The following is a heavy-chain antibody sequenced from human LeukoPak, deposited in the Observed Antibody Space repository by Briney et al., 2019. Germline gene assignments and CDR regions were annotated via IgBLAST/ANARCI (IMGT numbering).Heavy chain of an antibody. CDR3: ARGRDGAVNYYYGMDV. J-gene: IGHJ6*02. V-gene: IGHV1-69*04. CDR2: IIPILGIA. Sequence: SVKVSCKASGGTFSSYAISWVRQAPGQGLEWMGRIIPILGIANYAQKFQGGVTITADKSTSTAYMELSSLRSEDTAVYYCARGRDGAVNYYYGMDVWGQGTTVTVSS. CDR1: GGTFSSYA. D-gene: IGHD5-24*01.